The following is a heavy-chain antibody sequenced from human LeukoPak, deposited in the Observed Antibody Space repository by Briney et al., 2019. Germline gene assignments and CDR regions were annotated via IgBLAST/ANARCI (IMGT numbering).Heavy chain of an antibody. D-gene: IGHD5-18*01. CDR3: ARLFAYGYGTMDS. V-gene: IGHV5-51*01. CDR1: GYIFATYW. J-gene: IGHJ4*02. CDR2: IYPGDPDI. Sequence: GESLKISCQGSGYIFATYWIAWVRQMPGKGLECMGIIYPGDPDIRYSPSFQGQVTFSADKSTSTAYLQWSSLKASDTAVYYCARLFAYGYGTMDSWGQGTLVTVSS.